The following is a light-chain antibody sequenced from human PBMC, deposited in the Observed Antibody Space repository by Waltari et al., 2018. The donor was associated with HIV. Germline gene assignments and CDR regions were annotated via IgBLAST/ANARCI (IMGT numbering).Light chain of an antibody. Sequence: EIVLTQSPGTLSLSPGERVTLSCRASQSVTSSYLAWYQQKPGRAPRLLIYAASSRATGIPDRFSGIGSGTDFTLTISRLEPEDFAVYYCQHYGSSLFGPGTKVDIK. CDR2: AAS. J-gene: IGKJ3*01. V-gene: IGKV3-20*01. CDR1: QSVTSSY. CDR3: QHYGSSL.